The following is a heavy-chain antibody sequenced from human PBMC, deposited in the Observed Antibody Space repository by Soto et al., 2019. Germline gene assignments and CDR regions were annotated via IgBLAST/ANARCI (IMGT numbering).Heavy chain of an antibody. Sequence: GGSLRLSCAASGFTFDDYAMHWVRQAPGKGLEWVSGINWNSGDIDYADSVKGRFTISRDNAKNSLYLQMNSLRAGDTALYYCAKARRYSGYDFPLDAFDIWGQGTMVTVSS. CDR3: AKARRYSGYDFPLDAFDI. D-gene: IGHD5-12*01. V-gene: IGHV3-9*01. CDR2: INWNSGDI. J-gene: IGHJ3*02. CDR1: GFTFDDYA.